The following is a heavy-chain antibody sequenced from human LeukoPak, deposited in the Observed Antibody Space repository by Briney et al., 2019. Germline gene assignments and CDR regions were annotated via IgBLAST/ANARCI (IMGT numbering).Heavy chain of an antibody. CDR3: ATSGLSRFGF. V-gene: IGHV3-23*01. CDR2: FNGSGGST. D-gene: IGHD2/OR15-2a*01. J-gene: IGHJ4*02. Sequence: GGSLRLSCAASGFTFRGYAMSWVRQAPGKGLEWVSAFNGSGGSTYYADSVKGRFTISRDNSKNTLYLQMNSLRAGDTAVYYCATSGLSRFGFWGQGTLVTVSS. CDR1: GFTFRGYA.